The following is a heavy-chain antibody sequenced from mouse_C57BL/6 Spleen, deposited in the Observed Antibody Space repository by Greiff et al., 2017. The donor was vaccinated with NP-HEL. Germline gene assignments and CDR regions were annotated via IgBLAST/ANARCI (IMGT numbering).Heavy chain of an antibody. D-gene: IGHD2-2*01. CDR1: GFTFNTYA. V-gene: IGHV10-3*01. Sequence: EVQGVESGGGLVQPKGSLKLSCAASGFTFNTYAMHWVRQAPGKGLEWVARIRSKSSNYATYYADSVKDRFTISRDDSQSMLYLQMNNLKTEDTAMYYCVREGIYYGYDVAWFAYWGQGTLVTVSA. CDR3: VREGIYYGYDVAWFAY. J-gene: IGHJ3*01. CDR2: IRSKSSNYAT.